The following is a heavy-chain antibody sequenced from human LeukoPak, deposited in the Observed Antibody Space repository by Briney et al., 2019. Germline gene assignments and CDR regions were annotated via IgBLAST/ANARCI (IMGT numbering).Heavy chain of an antibody. J-gene: IGHJ6*02. V-gene: IGHV4-34*01. CDR2: IYYSGST. CDR1: GGSFSGYY. D-gene: IGHD5-18*01. CDR3: ARDRIQLGYYYYGMDV. Sequence: PSETLSLTCAVYGGSFSGYYWSWIRQPPGKGLEWIGSIYYSGSTYYNPSLKSRVTISVDTSKNQFSLKLSSVTAADTAVYYCARDRIQLGYYYYGMDVWGQGTTVTVSS.